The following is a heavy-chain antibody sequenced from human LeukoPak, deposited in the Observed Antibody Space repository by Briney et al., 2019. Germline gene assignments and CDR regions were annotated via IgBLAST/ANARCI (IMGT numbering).Heavy chain of an antibody. V-gene: IGHV3-74*01. Sequence: GRSLRLSCVVSDFTFTLYWMHWVRQVPGKGLVWVSRINIDGSDTRYVDSVKGRFTISRDNSKNTLYLQMNSLRGEDTATYYCAKDAVRGSGRINWFDSWGQGTLVTVSS. J-gene: IGHJ5*01. CDR2: INIDGSDT. CDR1: DFTFTLYW. CDR3: AKDAVRGSGRINWFDS. D-gene: IGHD3-10*01.